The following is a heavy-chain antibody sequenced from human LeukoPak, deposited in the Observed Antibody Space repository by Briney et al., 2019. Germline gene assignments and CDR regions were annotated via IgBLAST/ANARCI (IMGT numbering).Heavy chain of an antibody. Sequence: ASVKVSCTASGYTFSRYGISWVRQAPGQGLEWMGWISGYNGNTKSAQMVQGRVTMTKDTSTSTAYMELRSLRSDDTAVYYCARATYCSSTSCYIRNDAFDIWGQGTMVTVSS. J-gene: IGHJ3*02. CDR2: ISGYNGNT. CDR1: GYTFSRYG. D-gene: IGHD2-2*02. V-gene: IGHV1-18*01. CDR3: ARATYCSSTSCYIRNDAFDI.